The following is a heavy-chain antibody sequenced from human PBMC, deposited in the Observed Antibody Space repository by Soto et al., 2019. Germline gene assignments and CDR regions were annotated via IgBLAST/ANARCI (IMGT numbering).Heavy chain of an antibody. V-gene: IGHV3-30*03. CDR3: AREGTGGDYSTDH. J-gene: IGHJ5*02. CDR1: GFTFDTYG. CDR2: TSWDEGSK. D-gene: IGHD5-12*01. Sequence: QVQLVESGGGVVQPGRSLSLSCAASGFTFDTYGMHWVRQAPGKGLEWLAVTSWDEGSKYYADSVKGRFTISRDNSKTTLYLEMDSLRPEDTAIYFGAREGTGGDYSTDHWGQGTLVTVSS.